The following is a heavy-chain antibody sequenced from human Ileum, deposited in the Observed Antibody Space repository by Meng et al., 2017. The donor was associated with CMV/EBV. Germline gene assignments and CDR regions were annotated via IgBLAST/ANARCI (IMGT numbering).Heavy chain of an antibody. CDR1: GGSISNTNSY. Sequence: TVSGGSISNTNSYWGWIRQPPGKGLEWIGTIYYSGTTYYNPSLKSRVTISVDTSKNQFSLKLSSVTAADTAVYYCARVGSGAQVFDYWGQGTLVTVSS. CDR3: ARVGSGAQVFDY. CDR2: IYYSGTT. D-gene: IGHD2-8*02. J-gene: IGHJ4*02. V-gene: IGHV4-39*07.